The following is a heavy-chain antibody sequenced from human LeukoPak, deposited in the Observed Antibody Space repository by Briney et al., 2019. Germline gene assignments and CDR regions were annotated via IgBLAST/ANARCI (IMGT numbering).Heavy chain of an antibody. CDR1: GFTFSSSA. CDR2: ISGGGGST. V-gene: IGHV3-23*01. Sequence: GGSLRLSCAASGFTFSSSAMSWVRQAPGKGLEWLSTISGGGGSTYYADSVKGRFTISRDNSKNTLYLQMNSLRAEDTAVYYCARDRGGNSGGKNDLDIWGQGTVVTVSS. J-gene: IGHJ3*02. CDR3: ARDRGGNSGGKNDLDI. D-gene: IGHD4-23*01.